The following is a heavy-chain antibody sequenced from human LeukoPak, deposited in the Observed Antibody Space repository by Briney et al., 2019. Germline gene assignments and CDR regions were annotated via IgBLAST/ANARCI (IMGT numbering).Heavy chain of an antibody. CDR2: ISAYKNTK. CDR3: VRDRKGEWLDQHDRFDI. Sequence: ASVKVSCKASGFTFSSYGISWVRQTPGQGLEWWGGISAYKNTKKYAQTVQDRVTLTTDTSTITAYMELRTLRSDDTAMYYCVRDRKGEWLDQHDRFDIWGQGTMVIVSS. CDR1: GFTFSSYG. V-gene: IGHV1-18*01. D-gene: IGHD6-19*01. J-gene: IGHJ3*02.